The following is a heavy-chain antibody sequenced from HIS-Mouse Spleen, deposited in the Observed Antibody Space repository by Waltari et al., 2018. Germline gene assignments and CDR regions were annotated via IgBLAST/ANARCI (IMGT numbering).Heavy chain of an antibody. D-gene: IGHD6-13*01. CDR2: IYYSGST. CDR3: AREIPYSSSWYDWYFDL. J-gene: IGHJ2*01. CDR1: GGSIRSRSYY. V-gene: IGHV4-39*07. Sequence: QLQLQESGPGLVTPSETLSLTCTVSGGSIRSRSYYWRWIRQPPGKGLEWIGSIYYSGSTYDNPSLKSRVTISVDTSKNQFSLKLSSVTAADTAVYYCAREIPYSSSWYDWYFDLWGRGTLVTVSS.